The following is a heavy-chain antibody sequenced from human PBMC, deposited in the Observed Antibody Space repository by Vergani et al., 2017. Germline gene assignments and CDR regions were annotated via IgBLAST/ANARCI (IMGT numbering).Heavy chain of an antibody. V-gene: IGHV4-39*01. D-gene: IGHD3-9*01. J-gene: IGHJ6*02. CDR1: NDSVSNTFYY. CDR2: IYYSGST. CDR3: ARVMYRDEASTGYRLEGMDI. Sequence: QVQLQESGPGLVKPSETLSLTCTVSNDSVSNTFYYWGWIRQTPGKGLEWIGSIYYSGSTYYNPSLESRVTMSVDTSTSQFSLKLSSVTAADTAVYYCARVMYRDEASTGYRLEGMDIWGQGTTVTISS.